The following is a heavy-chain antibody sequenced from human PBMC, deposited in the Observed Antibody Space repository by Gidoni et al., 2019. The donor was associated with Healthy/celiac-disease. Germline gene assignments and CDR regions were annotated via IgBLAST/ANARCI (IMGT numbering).Heavy chain of an antibody. CDR2: IDYSGST. CDR1: GRSVGSGSYY. J-gene: IGHJ4*02. V-gene: IGHV4-61*01. D-gene: IGHD5-12*01. CDR3: ARSSRDGYEYYFDY. Sequence: VQLQESGPGLENASETLSLTCTVPGRSVGSGSYYWSWIRQPPGKGMEWIGYIDYSGSTNYNPSLKSLVTISVATSKIQFSLKLSTVTAADTAVYYCARSSRDGYEYYFDYWGQGTLVTVSS.